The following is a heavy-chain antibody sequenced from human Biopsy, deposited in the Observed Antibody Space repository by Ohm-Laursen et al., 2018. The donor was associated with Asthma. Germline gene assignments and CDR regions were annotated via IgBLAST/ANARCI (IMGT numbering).Heavy chain of an antibody. V-gene: IGHV3-30-3*01. CDR1: GTHFGSSN. CDR2: ITFDGSTQ. Sequence: SLRLSCAASGTHFGSSNMHWARQAPGKGLEWVAVITFDGSTQHYGDSVKGRFTISRDNSKNMLFLQMNSLRAEDTAVYYCSRDTLGYYFDIWGQGTQVTVSS. CDR3: SRDTLGYYFDI. D-gene: IGHD6-13*01. J-gene: IGHJ4*02.